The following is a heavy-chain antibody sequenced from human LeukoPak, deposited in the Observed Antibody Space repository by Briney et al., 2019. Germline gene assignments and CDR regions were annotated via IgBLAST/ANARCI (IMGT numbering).Heavy chain of an antibody. V-gene: IGHV3-30*02. CDR2: IRYDGSNK. J-gene: IGHJ4*02. D-gene: IGHD6-19*01. CDR1: GFTFSSYG. CDR3: ARGRGLGELAVASFDS. Sequence: QPGGSLRLSCAASGFTFSSYGMHWVRQAPGKGLEWVAFIRYDGSNKYYADSVMGRFTISRDNAKNMLYLQMNSLRAEDTAVYYCARGRGLGELAVASFDSWGQGILVTVSS.